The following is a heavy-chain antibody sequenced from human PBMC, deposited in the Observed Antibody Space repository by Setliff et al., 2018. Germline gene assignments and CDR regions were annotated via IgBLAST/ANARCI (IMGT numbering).Heavy chain of an antibody. Sequence: GGSLRLSCAASGFTLRNSGMHWVRQAPGGGLEWVTFISYDGFKIYYAESVKGRFTISRDISTNTLFLEIDSLRSEDTGLYYCAREGSIGWSQYFHHWGQGTPVTVS. CDR1: GFTLRNSG. J-gene: IGHJ1*01. CDR2: ISYDGFKI. CDR3: AREGSIGWSQYFHH. D-gene: IGHD6-19*01. V-gene: IGHV3-30*03.